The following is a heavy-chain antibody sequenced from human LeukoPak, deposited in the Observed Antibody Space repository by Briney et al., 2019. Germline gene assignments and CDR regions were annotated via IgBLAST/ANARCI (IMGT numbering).Heavy chain of an antibody. CDR1: DGSITNYY. J-gene: IGHJ4*02. CDR3: ARDPSHSSGYFDY. Sequence: PSETLSLTCTVSDGSITNYYWSWIRQPPGKGLEWIGYIYYSDSPNYNPSLKSRVTISVGTSKNQISLKLTSVTAADTAVYYCARDPSHSSGYFDYWGQGTLVTVSS. D-gene: IGHD3-10*01. V-gene: IGHV4-59*01. CDR2: IYYSDSP.